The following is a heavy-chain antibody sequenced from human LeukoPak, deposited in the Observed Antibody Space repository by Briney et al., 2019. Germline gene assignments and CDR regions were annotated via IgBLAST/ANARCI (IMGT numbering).Heavy chain of an antibody. Sequence: PSETLSLTCAVSGGSISSSNWWSWVRQPPGKGLEWIGEIYHSGSTNYNPSLKSRVTISVDKSKNQFSLKLSSVTAADTAVYYCARDHGRQQLVLTRNYYYGMDVWGQGTTVTVSS. CDR2: IYHSGST. V-gene: IGHV4-4*02. D-gene: IGHD6-13*01. CDR3: ARDHGRQQLVLTRNYYYGMDV. J-gene: IGHJ6*02. CDR1: GGSISSSNW.